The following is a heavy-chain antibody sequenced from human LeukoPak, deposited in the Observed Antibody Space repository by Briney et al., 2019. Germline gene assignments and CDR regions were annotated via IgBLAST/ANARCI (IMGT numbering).Heavy chain of an antibody. CDR3: AREGQLGRYYYYYYMDV. Sequence: PGGSLRLSCAASGFTVSSNYMSWVRQAPGKGLERVSVIYSDGSTYYADSVKGRFTISRDNSKNTLYLQMNSLRAEDTAVYYCAREGQLGRYYYYYYMDVWGKGTTVTVSS. J-gene: IGHJ6*03. CDR1: GFTVSSNY. V-gene: IGHV3-53*01. CDR2: IYSDGST. D-gene: IGHD6-6*01.